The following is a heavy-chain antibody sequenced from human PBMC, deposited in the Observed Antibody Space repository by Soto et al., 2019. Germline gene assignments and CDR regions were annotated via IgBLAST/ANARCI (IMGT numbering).Heavy chain of an antibody. CDR1: GYTLTGCY. CDR2: INPNSGGT. V-gene: IGHV1-2*02. CDR3: ARSQGLIQLWLNAWFDP. J-gene: IGHJ5*02. D-gene: IGHD5-18*01. Sequence: ASVEVSWKASGYTLTGCYRQWVRQAPGQGLEWMGWINPNSGGTNYAQKFQGRVTMTRDTSISTAYMELSSLRSEDTAVYYCARSQGLIQLWLNAWFDPWGQGTMVNVS.